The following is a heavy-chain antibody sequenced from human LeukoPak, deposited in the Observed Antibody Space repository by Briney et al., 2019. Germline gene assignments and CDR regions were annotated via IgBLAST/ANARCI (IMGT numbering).Heavy chain of an antibody. CDR3: ARAYYDSSGYYYFDY. J-gene: IGHJ4*02. V-gene: IGHV3-33*01. D-gene: IGHD3-22*01. CDR2: IWYDGSNK. Sequence: GGSLRLSCAASGFTFSSYGMHWVRQAPGKGLEWVAVIWYDGSNKYSADSVKGRFTISRDNSKNTLYLQMNSLRAEGTAVYYCARAYYDSSGYYYFDYWGQGTLVTVSS. CDR1: GFTFSSYG.